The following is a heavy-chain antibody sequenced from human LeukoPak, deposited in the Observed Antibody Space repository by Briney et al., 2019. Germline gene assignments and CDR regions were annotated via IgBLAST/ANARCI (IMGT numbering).Heavy chain of an antibody. CDR1: GFTVITND. V-gene: IGHV3-53*01. D-gene: IGHD1-14*01. CDR2: LYSDGNT. Sequence: GGSLRLSCAASGFTVITNDMTWVRQAPGKGLEWVSVLYSDGNTKYSDSVQGRFTISSDNSKNTLYLEMNSLSPDDTAVYYCARGVEPLAANTLAYWGQGTLVTVSS. J-gene: IGHJ4*02. CDR3: ARGVEPLAANTLAY.